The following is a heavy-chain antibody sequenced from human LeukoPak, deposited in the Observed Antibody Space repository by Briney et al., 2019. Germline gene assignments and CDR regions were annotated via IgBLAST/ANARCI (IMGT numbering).Heavy chain of an antibody. CDR3: AREVAGTLDY. D-gene: IGHD2-15*01. CDR1: GGSISSGDYY. CDR2: IYYSGST. J-gene: IGHJ4*02. Sequence: SQALSLTCTVSGGSISSGDYYWSWIRQPPGKGLEWIGYIYYSGSTNYNPSLKSRVTISVDTSKNQFSLKLSSVTAADTAVYYCAREVAGTLDYWGQGTLVAVSS. V-gene: IGHV4-30-4*01.